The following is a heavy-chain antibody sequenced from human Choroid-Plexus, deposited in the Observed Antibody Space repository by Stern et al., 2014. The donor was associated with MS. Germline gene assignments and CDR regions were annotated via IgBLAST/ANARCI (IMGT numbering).Heavy chain of an antibody. CDR2: VSYDGSNK. CDR1: GFTFGSCA. D-gene: IGHD2/OR15-2a*01. V-gene: IGHV3-30*18. Sequence: QVQLMQSGGGVVQPGRPLRLSCVASGFTFGSCAMHWVRQAPGQGLEWVAGVSYDGSNKYYADSVKGRFTISRDNSQNTLYMQMSSLRPEDTAVYYCAKDRHYLTYFFDHWGQGSLVTVSS. CDR3: AKDRHYLTYFFDH. J-gene: IGHJ5*02.